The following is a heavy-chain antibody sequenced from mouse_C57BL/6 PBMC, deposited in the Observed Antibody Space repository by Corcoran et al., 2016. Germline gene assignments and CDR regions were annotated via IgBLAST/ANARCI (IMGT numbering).Heavy chain of an antibody. J-gene: IGHJ3*01. CDR3: ARYDYDGDWFAY. V-gene: IGHV1-76*01. CDR2: IYPGSGNT. D-gene: IGHD2-4*01. Sequence: QVQLKQSGAELVRPGASVKLSCKASGYTFTDYYLNWVQQRPGQGLEWIARIYPGSGNTYYNEKFKGKATLTAEKSSSTAYMQLSSLTSEDSAVYFCARYDYDGDWFAYWGQGTLVTVSA. CDR1: GYTFTDYY.